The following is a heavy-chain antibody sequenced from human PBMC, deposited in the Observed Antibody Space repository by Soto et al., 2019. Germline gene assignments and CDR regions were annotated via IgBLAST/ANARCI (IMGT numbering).Heavy chain of an antibody. CDR3: ARGGRWDDILTGLEFDP. D-gene: IGHD3-9*01. Sequence: QVQLVESGGGVVQPGRSLRLSCAASGFTFSSYAMHWVRQAPGKGLEWVAVISYDGSNKYYADSVKGRFTISRDNSKNTLYLQMISLRAEDTAVYYCARGGRWDDILTGLEFDPWGQGTLVTVSS. J-gene: IGHJ5*02. CDR1: GFTFSSYA. CDR2: ISYDGSNK. V-gene: IGHV3-30-3*01.